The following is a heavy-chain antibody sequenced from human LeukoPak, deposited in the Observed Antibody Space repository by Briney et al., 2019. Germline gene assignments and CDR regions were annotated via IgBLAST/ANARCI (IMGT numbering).Heavy chain of an antibody. Sequence: SESLSLTCTVSGGSLSGYYWSWIRQPPGKGLEWIGEINHSGSTNYNPSLKSRVTISVDTSKNQFSLKLSSVTAADTAVYYCAGGHLGRDSASLNKYNWFDPWGQGTLVTVSS. J-gene: IGHJ5*02. V-gene: IGHV4-34*01. CDR1: GGSLSGYY. D-gene: IGHD1-26*01. CDR3: AGGHLGRDSASLNKYNWFDP. CDR2: INHSGST.